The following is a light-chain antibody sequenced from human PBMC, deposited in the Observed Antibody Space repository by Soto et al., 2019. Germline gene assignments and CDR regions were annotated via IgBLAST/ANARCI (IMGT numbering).Light chain of an antibody. J-gene: IGLJ3*02. CDR3: QTYGV. Sequence: NFMLTQPHSVSESPGKTITISCTRSSGSIASNYVQWNQQRPGSAPATIIYGDNLRPSGVPDRFSGSIDISSNSASLTISGLKTEDEADYYCQTYGVFGGRTKVTVL. CDR2: GDN. CDR1: SGSIASNY. V-gene: IGLV6-57*04.